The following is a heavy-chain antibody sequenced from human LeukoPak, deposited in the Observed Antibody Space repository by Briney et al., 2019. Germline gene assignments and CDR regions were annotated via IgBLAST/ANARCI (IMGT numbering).Heavy chain of an antibody. V-gene: IGHV1-18*01. Sequence: ASVRVSCKASGYMFTSYAISWVRRAPGRGLEWMGWIRAYNGNTKYAQKFQARVTMTTDTSTSTAYMELRSLRSDDTAVYYCARVAVDLDCSGDTCSSVFKSFDAWGQGTLVTVSS. D-gene: IGHD2-15*01. CDR3: ARVAVDLDCSGDTCSSVFKSFDA. CDR2: IRAYNGNT. CDR1: GYMFTSYA. J-gene: IGHJ5*02.